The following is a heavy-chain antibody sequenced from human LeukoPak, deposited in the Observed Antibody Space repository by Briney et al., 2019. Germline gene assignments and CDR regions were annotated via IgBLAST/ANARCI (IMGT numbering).Heavy chain of an antibody. D-gene: IGHD3-10*01. CDR1: GFTFDDYA. CDR2: INWNSDSI. CDR3: ARDGPGEGFDY. Sequence: GGSLRLSCAVSGFTFDDYAMHWVRQVPGKGLEWVSGINWNSDSIGYADSVKGRFTTSRDNAKNSLYLQMNSLRAEDTAVYYCARDGPGEGFDYWGQGNLVTVSS. V-gene: IGHV3-9*01. J-gene: IGHJ4*02.